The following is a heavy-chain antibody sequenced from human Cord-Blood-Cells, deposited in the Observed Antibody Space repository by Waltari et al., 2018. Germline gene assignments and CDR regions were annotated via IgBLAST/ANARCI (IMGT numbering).Heavy chain of an antibody. J-gene: IGHJ6*02. CDR1: GYSIRSGYY. D-gene: IGHD4-17*01. CDR3: ARLDDYGDYYYYGMDV. CDR2: IYHRGRT. Sequence: QVQLQESGPGLVKPSETLSLTCAVSGYSIRSGYYWGWIRQPPGKGLEWIGSIYHRGRTYYNPSLKSRVTISVDTSKNQFSLKLSSVTAADTAVYYCARLDDYGDYYYYGMDVWGQGTTVTVSS. V-gene: IGHV4-38-2*01.